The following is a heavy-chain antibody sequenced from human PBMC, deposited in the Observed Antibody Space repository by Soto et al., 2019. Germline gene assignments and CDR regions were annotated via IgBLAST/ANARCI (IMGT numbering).Heavy chain of an antibody. V-gene: IGHV1-2*02. CDR2: INPNSGGT. J-gene: IGHJ4*02. Sequence: VKVSCKASGYRFTGYYLHWVRQAPGQGLEWMGWINPNSGGTDYAQKFQNRVTMTRDTSISTAYMELSSLRSDDTAFYYCARDQERYFDWSPQKLIIPVFDSWGQGTLVTVSS. CDR1: GYRFTGYY. CDR3: ARDQERYFDWSPQKLIIPVFDS. D-gene: IGHD3-9*01.